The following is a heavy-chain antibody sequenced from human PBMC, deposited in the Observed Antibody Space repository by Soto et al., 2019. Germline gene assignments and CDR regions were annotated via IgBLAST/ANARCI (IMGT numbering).Heavy chain of an antibody. CDR2: ISGSGGST. V-gene: IGHV3-23*01. Sequence: GGSLRLSCAASGFTFSNYAMSWVRQAPGKELERVSSISGSGGSTYYADSVKGRFTISRDNSKKTLYLQMNSLRAEDTAVYYCAKSSGYCISTSCYYGMDVWGQGTTVTVSS. CDR3: AKSSGYCISTSCYYGMDV. J-gene: IGHJ6*02. D-gene: IGHD2-2*01. CDR1: GFTFSNYA.